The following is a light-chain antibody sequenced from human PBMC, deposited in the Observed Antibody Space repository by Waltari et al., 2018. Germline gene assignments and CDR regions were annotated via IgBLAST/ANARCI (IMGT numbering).Light chain of an antibody. CDR3: QQYDISPLT. Sequence: EIVLTQSPGTLSLSPGERATLSCRASQTVRTNYLAWYQQKPGQAPTLLISGASSRATGIPDRFSGSGSGTDFSLTISSLEPEDFAVYYCQQYDISPLTFGGGTKVEIK. CDR1: QTVRTNY. J-gene: IGKJ4*01. V-gene: IGKV3-20*01. CDR2: GAS.